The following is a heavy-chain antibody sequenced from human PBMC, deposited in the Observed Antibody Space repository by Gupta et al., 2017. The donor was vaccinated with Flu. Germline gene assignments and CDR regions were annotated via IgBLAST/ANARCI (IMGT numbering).Heavy chain of an antibody. CDR1: GFSLSTSGVG. V-gene: IGHV2-5*01. J-gene: IGHJ4*02. D-gene: IGHD3-3*01. CDR2: IYWNDDK. CDR3: ALNHATPYDYDFWSGYWAGTY. Sequence: QITLKESGPTLVKPTQTLTLTCTFSGFSLSTSGVGVGWIRQPPGKALEWLALIYWNDDKRYSPSLKSRLTITEDTSKNQVVLTMTNMDPVDTATYYCALNHATPYDYDFWSGYWAGTYWGQGTLVTVSS.